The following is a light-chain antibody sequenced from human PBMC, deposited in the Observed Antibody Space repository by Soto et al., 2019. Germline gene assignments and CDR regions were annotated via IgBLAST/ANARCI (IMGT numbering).Light chain of an antibody. V-gene: IGKV3-20*01. CDR2: GAS. CDR1: QSVSSY. J-gene: IGKJ5*01. CDR3: QQYSDLPMT. Sequence: EIVLTQSPGSLSLSPGERATLSCRASQSVSSYLAWFQQKPGQAPRLLIYGASTRAAGIPDRFSGSASGTDFTLTISRLEPEDFAVYFCQQYSDLPMTFGQGTRLEI.